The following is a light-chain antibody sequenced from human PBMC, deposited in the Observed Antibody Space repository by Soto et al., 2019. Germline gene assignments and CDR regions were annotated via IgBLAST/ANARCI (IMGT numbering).Light chain of an antibody. CDR2: LNSDGSH. CDR1: SEHSSYV. CDR3: QTWGTGIHVV. J-gene: IGLJ2*01. V-gene: IGLV4-69*01. Sequence: QAVVTQSPSASASLGASVKLTCTLSSEHSSYVIAWHQQQPEKGPRFLMKLNSDGSHNKGDGVPDRFSGSSSGAERYLTISRLQSEDEADYYFQTWGTGIHVVFGGGTKLTVL.